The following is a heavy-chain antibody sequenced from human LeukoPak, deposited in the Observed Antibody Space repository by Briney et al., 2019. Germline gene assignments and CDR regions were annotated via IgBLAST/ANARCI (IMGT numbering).Heavy chain of an antibody. CDR1: GGSISSSSYF. V-gene: IGHV4-61*01. Sequence: SSETLSLTCTVSGGSISSSSYFWSWIRQPPGKGLEWIGYIYYSGSTNYNPSLKSRVTISVDTSKNQFSLKLSSVTAADTAMYYCARVVKSLGGGEVDYWGQGTLVTVTS. CDR3: ARVVKSLGGGEVDY. CDR2: IYYSGST. D-gene: IGHD3-16*02. J-gene: IGHJ4*02.